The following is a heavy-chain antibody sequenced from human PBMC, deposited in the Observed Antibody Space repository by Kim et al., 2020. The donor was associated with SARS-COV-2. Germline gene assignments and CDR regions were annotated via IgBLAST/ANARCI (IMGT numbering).Heavy chain of an antibody. CDR3: ARGVGDSSGYYYYDYYYGMDV. J-gene: IGHJ6*02. CDR1: GGSFSGYY. CDR2: INHSGST. Sequence: SETLSLTCAVYGGSFSGYYWSWIRQPPGKGLEWIGEINHSGSTNYNPSLKSRVTISVDTSKNQFSLKLSSVTAADTAVYYCARGVGDSSGYYYYDYYYGMDVWGQGTTVTVSS. D-gene: IGHD3-22*01. V-gene: IGHV4-34*01.